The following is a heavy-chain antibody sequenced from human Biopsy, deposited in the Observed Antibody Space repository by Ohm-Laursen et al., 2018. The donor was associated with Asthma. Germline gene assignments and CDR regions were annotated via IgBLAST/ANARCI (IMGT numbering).Heavy chain of an antibody. CDR3: ARGLDYSGRSGFDY. CDR1: GFTFSCYG. Sequence: SLRLSCAASGFTFSCYGMDWVRQAPGKGLEWVALMSYDGSIKDYADSVKGRFTISRDNSMNTLHLHMNSLRVEDTAVYYCARGLDYSGRSGFDYWGQGTLVTVSS. CDR2: MSYDGSIK. D-gene: IGHD3-10*01. V-gene: IGHV3-33*05. J-gene: IGHJ4*02.